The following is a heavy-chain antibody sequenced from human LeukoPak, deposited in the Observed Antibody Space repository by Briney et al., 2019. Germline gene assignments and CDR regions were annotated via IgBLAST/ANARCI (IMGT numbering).Heavy chain of an antibody. D-gene: IGHD3-10*01. V-gene: IGHV4-34*01. Sequence: SETLSLTCAVYGGSFSGYYWSWIRQPPGKGLEWIGEINHSGSTNYSPSLKSRVTISVDTSKNQFSLKLNSVTAADTAVYYCAKSNGYGLVDIWGQGTMVTVSS. CDR3: AKSNGYGLVDI. CDR1: GGSFSGYY. J-gene: IGHJ3*02. CDR2: INHSGST.